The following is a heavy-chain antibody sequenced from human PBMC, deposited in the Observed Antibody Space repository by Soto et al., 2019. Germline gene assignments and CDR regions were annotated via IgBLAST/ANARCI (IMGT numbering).Heavy chain of an antibody. CDR1: GYTFTSYG. CDR2: ISAYNGNT. Sequence: ASVKVSCKESGYTFTSYGMSWARQSPGKGLEWMGWISAYNGNTNYAQKLQGRVTMTTDTSTSTAYMELRSLRSDDTAVYYCTREVVGYCSGGSCYRGVYYYYYMDVWGKGTTVTVSS. CDR3: TREVVGYCSGGSCYRGVYYYYYMDV. J-gene: IGHJ6*03. D-gene: IGHD2-15*01. V-gene: IGHV1-18*01.